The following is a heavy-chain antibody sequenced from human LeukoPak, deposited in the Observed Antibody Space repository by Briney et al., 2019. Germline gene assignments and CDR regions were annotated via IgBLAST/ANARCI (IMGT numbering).Heavy chain of an antibody. CDR3: ARVEYYYDSSGYYYCFDP. D-gene: IGHD3-22*01. CDR1: GYTFTNYY. V-gene: IGHV1-18*01. Sequence: ASVKVSCKPSGYTFTNYYMAWVRQAPGQGLEWMGWISTFNGDTHYAQKLQGRVTMTTDTSTSTAYMELRSLRSDDTAVYYCARVEYYYDSSGYYYCFDPWGQGTLVTVSS. CDR2: ISTFNGDT. J-gene: IGHJ5*02.